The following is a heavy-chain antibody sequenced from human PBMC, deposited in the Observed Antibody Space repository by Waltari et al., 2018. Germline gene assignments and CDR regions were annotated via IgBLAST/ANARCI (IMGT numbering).Heavy chain of an antibody. Sequence: QVQLQQWGAGLLKPSETLSLTCAVHGGSFSGYYWRWIRQPPGKGLGWIGEINHSGSTNYNPSLKSRVTISVDTSKNQFSLKLSSVTAADTAVYYCARGGVWRGYSYGFFSSGPKLFDYWGQGTLVTVSS. D-gene: IGHD5-18*01. V-gene: IGHV4-34*01. CDR3: ARGGVWRGYSYGFFSSGPKLFDY. J-gene: IGHJ4*02. CDR2: INHSGST. CDR1: GGSFSGYY.